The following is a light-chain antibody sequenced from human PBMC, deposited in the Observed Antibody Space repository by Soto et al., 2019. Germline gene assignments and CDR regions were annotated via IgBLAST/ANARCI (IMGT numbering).Light chain of an antibody. CDR2: DAS. V-gene: IGKV1-5*01. CDR1: QSINSW. CDR3: QQYNSYLLT. J-gene: IGKJ4*01. Sequence: DIQMTQSPSTLSASVGDRVTITCRASQSINSWLAWYQQKPGKAPKLLIYDASSLESGVPSRFSGSGSGTEFTLTISSLQPDDFATYYCQQYNSYLLTFGGGTKVDIK.